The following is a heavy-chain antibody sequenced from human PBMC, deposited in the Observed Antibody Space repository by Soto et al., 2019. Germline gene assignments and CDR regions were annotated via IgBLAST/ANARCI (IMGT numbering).Heavy chain of an antibody. J-gene: IGHJ6*02. CDR3: ARGYDIAARTYYYGMDV. V-gene: IGHV6-1*01. Sequence: PSQTLSLTCAISGDSVSSNSAAWNWIRQSPSRGLEWLGRTYYRSKWYNDYAVSVKSRITINPDTSKNQFSLQLNSVTPEDTAVYYCARGYDIAARTYYYGMDVWGQGTTVTVSS. D-gene: IGHD6-6*01. CDR1: GDSVSSNSAA. CDR2: TYYRSKWYN.